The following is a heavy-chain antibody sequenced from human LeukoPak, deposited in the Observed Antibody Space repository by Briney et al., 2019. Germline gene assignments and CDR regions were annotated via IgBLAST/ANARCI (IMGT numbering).Heavy chain of an antibody. Sequence: ASVKVSCKASGYTFTGYYMHWVRQAPGQGLEWMGWINAYNGNTNYAQKLQGRVTMTTDTSTSTAYMELRSLRSDDTAVYYCANTYSSGWEGIWFDPWGQGTLVTVSS. CDR2: INAYNGNT. D-gene: IGHD6-19*01. CDR1: GYTFTGYY. V-gene: IGHV1-18*04. CDR3: ANTYSSGWEGIWFDP. J-gene: IGHJ5*02.